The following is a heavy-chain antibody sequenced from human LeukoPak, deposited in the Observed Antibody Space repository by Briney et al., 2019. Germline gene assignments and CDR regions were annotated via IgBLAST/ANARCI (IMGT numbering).Heavy chain of an antibody. V-gene: IGHV1-2*02. J-gene: IGHJ4*02. Sequence: ASVKVSCKASRYTFTDYYIHWVRQAPGQGLGWMGWINPNSGGTDNVQRFHGRVTMTRDTSITTAYMEVSRLRSDDTALYYCARDLLHESFDYWGQGTLVTVSS. CDR2: INPNSGGT. CDR1: RYTFTDYY. CDR3: ARDLLHESFDY.